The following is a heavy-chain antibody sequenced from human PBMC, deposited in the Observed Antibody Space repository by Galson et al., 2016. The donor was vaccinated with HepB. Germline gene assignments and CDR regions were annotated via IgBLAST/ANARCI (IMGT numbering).Heavy chain of an antibody. Sequence: SLRLSCAVSGFRLSSYRMTWVRQAPGKGLEWVSTIVSDGRTYYGDAVTGRFTISRDTSTNELFLQMNSLRAEDTAIYSCAKDCGYDYGPNLDSWGQRTLVTVSS. CDR1: GFRLSSYR. V-gene: IGHV3-23*01. CDR3: AKDCGYDYGPNLDS. CDR2: IVSDGRT. J-gene: IGHJ5*01. D-gene: IGHD4/OR15-4a*01.